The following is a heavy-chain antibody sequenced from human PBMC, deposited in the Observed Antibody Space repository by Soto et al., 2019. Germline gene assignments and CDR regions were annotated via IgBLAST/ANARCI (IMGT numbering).Heavy chain of an antibody. CDR1: GFTFSSYA. CDR2: ISGSGGST. D-gene: IGHD6-19*01. V-gene: IGHV3-23*01. Sequence: PGGSLRLSCAASGFTFSSYAMSWVRQAPGKGLEWVSAISGSGGSTYYADSVKGRFTISRDNSKNTLYLQMNSLRAEDTAVYYCATQDGSYSSAWYWLIDYCGQGTLVPVSS. CDR3: ATQDGSYSSAWYWLIDY. J-gene: IGHJ4*02.